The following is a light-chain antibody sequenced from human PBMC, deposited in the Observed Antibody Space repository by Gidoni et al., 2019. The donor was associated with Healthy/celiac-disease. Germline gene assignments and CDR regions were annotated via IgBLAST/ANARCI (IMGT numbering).Light chain of an antibody. CDR2: GAS. CDR3: QQYGSSPWT. V-gene: IGKV3-20*01. CDR1: QSVSSSY. J-gene: IGKJ1*01. Sequence: EIVLTQSPGTLSLSPGESATLSCRASQSVSSSYLGWYQQKPGQAPRLLIYGASSRATVIPDRFSGSGSGTDFTLTISRLEPEDFAVYYCQQYGSSPWTFGQGTKVEIK.